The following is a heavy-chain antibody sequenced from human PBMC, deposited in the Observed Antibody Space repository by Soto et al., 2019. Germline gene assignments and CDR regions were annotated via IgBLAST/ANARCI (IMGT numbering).Heavy chain of an antibody. CDR2: ISGSGGST. Sequence: EVQLLESGGGLVQPGGSLRLSCAASGFTFSSYAMSWVRQAPGKGLEWVSAISGSGGSTYYADSVKGRFTISRDNSKTTLYLQMNSLRAEDTAVYYCANVMGVLWFGELATFDYWGQGTLVTVSS. D-gene: IGHD3-10*01. CDR1: GFTFSSYA. J-gene: IGHJ4*02. CDR3: ANVMGVLWFGELATFDY. V-gene: IGHV3-23*01.